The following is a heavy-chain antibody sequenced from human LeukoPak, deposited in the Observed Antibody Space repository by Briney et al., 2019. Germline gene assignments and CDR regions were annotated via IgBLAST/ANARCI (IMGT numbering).Heavy chain of an antibody. J-gene: IGHJ4*02. CDR1: GGSFSGYY. CDR3: ARAALNTYFDY. Sequence: SETLSLTCAVYGGSFSGYYWSWIRQPPGKGLEWIGEINHSGSTNYNPSLKSRVTISVDTSKNQFSLKLSSVTAADTAVYYCARAALNTYFDYWGQGTLVTVSS. V-gene: IGHV4-34*01. CDR2: INHSGST.